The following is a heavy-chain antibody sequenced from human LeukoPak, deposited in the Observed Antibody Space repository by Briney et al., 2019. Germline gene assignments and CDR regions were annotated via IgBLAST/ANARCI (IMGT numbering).Heavy chain of an antibody. CDR3: AKDISPWSVTPYYFDY. D-gene: IGHD4-17*01. V-gene: IGHV3-33*06. CDR2: IWYDGSNK. J-gene: IGHJ4*02. CDR1: GFTFSSYG. Sequence: PEGSLRLSCAASGFTFSSYGMHWVRQAPGKGLEWVAVIWYDGSNKYYADSVKGRFTISRDNSKNTLYLQMNSLRAEDTAVYYCAKDISPWSVTPYYFDYWGQGTLVTVSS.